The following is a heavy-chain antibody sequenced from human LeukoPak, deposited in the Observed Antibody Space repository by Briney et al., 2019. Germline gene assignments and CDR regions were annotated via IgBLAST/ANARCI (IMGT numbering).Heavy chain of an antibody. CDR2: IYHSGST. CDR3: ARLQWSHYDILTGYPERFDY. CDR1: GYSISSGYY. J-gene: IGHJ4*02. Sequence: KPSETLSLTCTVSGYSISSGYYWGWIRQPPGKGLEWIGSIYHSGSTYYNPSLKSRVTISVDTSKNQFFLKLSSVTAADTAVYYCARLQWSHYDILTGYPERFDYWGQGTLVTVSS. V-gene: IGHV4-38-2*02. D-gene: IGHD3-9*01.